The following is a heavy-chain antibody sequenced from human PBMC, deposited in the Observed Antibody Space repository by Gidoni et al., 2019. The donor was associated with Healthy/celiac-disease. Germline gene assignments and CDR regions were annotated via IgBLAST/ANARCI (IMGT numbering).Heavy chain of an antibody. Sequence: EVELLESGGGLVQTGGSLRLSCEASGFTFSSYAMSWVRQAPGKGLELFSAISVSCGSTYYADSVKGRFTISRDNSKNTLYLQLNSLRAEDTAVYYCATRPGARDYWGQGTLVTVSS. CDR2: ISVSCGST. V-gene: IGHV3-23*01. J-gene: IGHJ4*02. CDR1: GFTFSSYA. D-gene: IGHD1-1*01. CDR3: ATRPGARDY.